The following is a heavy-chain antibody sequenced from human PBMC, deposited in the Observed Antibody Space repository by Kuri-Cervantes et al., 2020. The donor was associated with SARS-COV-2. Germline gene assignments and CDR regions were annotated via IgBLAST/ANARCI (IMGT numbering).Heavy chain of an antibody. Sequence: ESLKISCAASGFTFSDYYMSWIRQPPGKGLEWIGEINHSGSTNYNPSLKSRVTISVDMSDNQFSLKVTSVTAADTAVYYCARISAINNAFDIWGQGTLVTVSS. V-gene: IGHV4-34*01. CDR2: INHSGST. CDR3: ARISAINNAFDI. J-gene: IGHJ3*02. D-gene: IGHD6-25*01. CDR1: GFTFSDYY.